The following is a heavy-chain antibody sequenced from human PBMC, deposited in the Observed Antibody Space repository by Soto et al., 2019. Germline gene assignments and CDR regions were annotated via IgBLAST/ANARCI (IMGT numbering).Heavy chain of an antibody. D-gene: IGHD3-16*01. CDR3: ARVGTVGRGNGY. V-gene: IGHV3-7*04. CDR1: RFTFSLYA. Sequence: GGSLRLSCAVSRFTFSLYAMYWVRQAPGKGLEWVASIKQDGSEKSYVDSVKGRFTISRDNDKNSLYLQMSSLRADDTAVYYCARVGTVGRGNGYWGPGTLVTVSS. CDR2: IKQDGSEK. J-gene: IGHJ4*02.